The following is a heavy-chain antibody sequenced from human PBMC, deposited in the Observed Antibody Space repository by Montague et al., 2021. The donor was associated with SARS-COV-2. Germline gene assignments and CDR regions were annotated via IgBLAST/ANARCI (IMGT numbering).Heavy chain of an antibody. Sequence: SETLSLTCTVSGGSISSYYWSWIRQPPGKGLEWIGYIYYSGSTNYNPSLKSRVSMSVDTSKNQFSLHLSSVTAADTAVYYCARDKVAGRGYYVEYWGQGTLVTVSS. CDR2: IYYSGST. J-gene: IGHJ4*02. V-gene: IGHV4-59*01. D-gene: IGHD6-19*01. CDR1: GGSISSYY. CDR3: ARDKVAGRGYYVEY.